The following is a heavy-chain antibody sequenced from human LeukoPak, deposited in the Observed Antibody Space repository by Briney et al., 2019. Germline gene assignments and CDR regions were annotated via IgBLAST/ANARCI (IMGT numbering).Heavy chain of an antibody. CDR3: AVVPAPTRDLENWFDP. J-gene: IGHJ5*02. CDR1: GGTFSSYA. CDR2: IIPIFGTA. V-gene: IGHV1-69*06. Sequence: AVKVSCKASGGTFSSYAISWVRQAPGQGLEWMGGIIPIFGTAIYAQKFQGRVTMTEDTSTDTAYMELSSLRSEDTAVYYCAVVPAPTRDLENWFDPWGQGTLVTVSS. D-gene: IGHD2-2*01.